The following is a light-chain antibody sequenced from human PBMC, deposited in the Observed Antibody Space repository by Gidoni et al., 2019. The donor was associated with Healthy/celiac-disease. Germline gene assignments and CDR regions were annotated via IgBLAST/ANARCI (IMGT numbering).Light chain of an antibody. CDR3: QQYDNLSMYT. Sequence: DIQMTQSPSSLSASVGDRVTITCQASQDISNYLNWYQQKPGKAPKLLIYDASNLETGVPSRFSGSGSGTDFTFTISSLQPEDIATYYCQQYDNLSMYTFGQXTKLEIK. CDR2: DAS. CDR1: QDISNY. V-gene: IGKV1-33*01. J-gene: IGKJ2*01.